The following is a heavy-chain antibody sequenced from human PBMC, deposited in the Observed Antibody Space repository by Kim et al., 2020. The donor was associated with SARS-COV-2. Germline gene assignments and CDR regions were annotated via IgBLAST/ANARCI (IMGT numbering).Heavy chain of an antibody. D-gene: IGHD3-22*01. CDR2: INAGNGNT. Sequence: ASVKVSCKASGYTFTSYAMHWVRQAPGQRLEWMGWINAGNGNTKYSQKFQGRVTITRDTSASTAYMELSSLRSEDTAVYYCARVSQYYYDSSGYYRYYYYYGMDVWGQGTTVTVSS. CDR3: ARVSQYYYDSSGYYRYYYYYGMDV. V-gene: IGHV1-3*01. CDR1: GYTFTSYA. J-gene: IGHJ6*02.